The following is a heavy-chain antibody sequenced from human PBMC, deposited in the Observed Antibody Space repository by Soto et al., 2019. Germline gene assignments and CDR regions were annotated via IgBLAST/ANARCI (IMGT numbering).Heavy chain of an antibody. CDR1: GFSFSDYY. V-gene: IGHV3-11*01. J-gene: IGHJ4*02. CDR3: ARGIDYSSGCFDS. CDR2: ITSSGGSV. Sequence: SLRLSCAASGFSFSDYYMSWIRQAPGKGLEWISYITSSGGSVYYADSVKGRFTISRDNAKKSLYLQMNSLRVEDTAVYYCARGIDYSSGCFDSWGQGALVTVSS. D-gene: IGHD6-19*01.